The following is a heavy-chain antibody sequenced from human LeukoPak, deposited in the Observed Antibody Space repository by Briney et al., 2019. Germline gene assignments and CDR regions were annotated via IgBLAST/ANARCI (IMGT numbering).Heavy chain of an antibody. V-gene: IGHV3-15*01. Sequence: GGSLRLSCAASGFTFRSAWMNWIRQAPGMGLEWIGRIKSKIDGGTTDYAAPVGGRFTISRDDSKDTLYLQMNSLKTDDTAVYYCTSDRPDREEGDFDDWGQGTLVTVSS. D-gene: IGHD3-10*01. CDR2: IKSKIDGGTT. J-gene: IGHJ4*02. CDR1: GFTFRSAW. CDR3: TSDRPDREEGDFDD.